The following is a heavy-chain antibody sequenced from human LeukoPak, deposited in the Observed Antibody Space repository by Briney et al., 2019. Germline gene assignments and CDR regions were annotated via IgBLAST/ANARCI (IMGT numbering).Heavy chain of an antibody. V-gene: IGHV3-11*05. D-gene: IGHD6-19*01. CDR2: ISSSSSYI. CDR3: AKGPLIEVAGTTWDY. CDR1: GFTFSDYY. J-gene: IGHJ4*02. Sequence: GGSLRLSCAASGFTFSDYYMSWIRQAPGKGLEWVSSISSSSSYIYYADSVKGRFTISRDNSENTLYLQMNSLRVEDTAVYYCAKGPLIEVAGTTWDYWGQGTLVTVSS.